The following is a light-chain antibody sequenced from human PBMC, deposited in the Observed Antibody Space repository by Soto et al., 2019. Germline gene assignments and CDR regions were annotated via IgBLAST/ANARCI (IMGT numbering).Light chain of an antibody. Sequence: EIVMTQSPATLSVSPGERATLSCRASQSVSSNLAWYQQKPGQAPRLLIYGAFTRATGIPARFSGSGSGTEFTLTISSLQSEDFAVYYCQQYNNWPRTFAQGTKVEIK. CDR3: QQYNNWPRT. J-gene: IGKJ1*01. CDR1: QSVSSN. V-gene: IGKV3-15*01. CDR2: GAF.